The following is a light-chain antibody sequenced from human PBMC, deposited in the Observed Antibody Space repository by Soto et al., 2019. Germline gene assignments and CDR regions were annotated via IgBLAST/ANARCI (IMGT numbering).Light chain of an antibody. CDR2: HAS. CDR1: QSISNW. Sequence: IQMTQSPSTLPASVGDRVTITCRASQSISNWLALYQQKPGTAPKLLIYHASTLESGVPSRFSGSGSGTEFTLTISSLQPDDFATYYCQQYNSYSFGQGTKV. CDR3: QQYNSYS. J-gene: IGKJ1*01. V-gene: IGKV1-5*01.